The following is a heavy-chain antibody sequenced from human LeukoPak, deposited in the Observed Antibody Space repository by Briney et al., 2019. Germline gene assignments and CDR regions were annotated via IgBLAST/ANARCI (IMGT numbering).Heavy chain of an antibody. CDR3: ARGLCSGGSCYPHYYGLDV. J-gene: IGHJ6*02. CDR1: GFTFSSYA. Sequence: GGSLRLSCAASGFTFSSYAMHWVRQARGKGLEGVAVISYDGSNKYYADSVKGRFIISRDNSKNTLYLQMNSLRAEDTAVYYCARGLCSGGSCYPHYYGLDVWGQGTTVTVSS. V-gene: IGHV3-30*04. D-gene: IGHD2-15*01. CDR2: ISYDGSNK.